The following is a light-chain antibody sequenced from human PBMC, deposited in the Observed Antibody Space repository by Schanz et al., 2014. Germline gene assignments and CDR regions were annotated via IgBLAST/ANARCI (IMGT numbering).Light chain of an antibody. CDR1: SSDVGGYNY. V-gene: IGLV2-14*03. CDR3: SSYTGSTSFWV. CDR2: DVT. Sequence: QSALTQAASVSGSPGQSVTISCSGTSSDVGGYNYVSWYQQLPGKGPKLMIYDVTSRPSGVSNRFSGSKSGNTASLTISGLQAEDEADYYCSSYTGSTSFWVFGGGTKLTVL. J-gene: IGLJ3*02.